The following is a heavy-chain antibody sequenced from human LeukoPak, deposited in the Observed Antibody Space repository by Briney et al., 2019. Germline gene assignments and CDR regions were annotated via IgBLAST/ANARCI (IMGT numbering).Heavy chain of an antibody. J-gene: IGHJ4*02. D-gene: IGHD1-14*01. Sequence: PGGSLRLSCSASGFTFSSYGMHWVRQAAGKGLEWVAVISYDGSNKYYADSVKGRFTISRDNSKNTLYLQMNSLRAEDTAVYYCAKDDNASPFDYWGQGTLVTVSS. CDR1: GFTFSSYG. V-gene: IGHV3-30*18. CDR3: AKDDNASPFDY. CDR2: ISYDGSNK.